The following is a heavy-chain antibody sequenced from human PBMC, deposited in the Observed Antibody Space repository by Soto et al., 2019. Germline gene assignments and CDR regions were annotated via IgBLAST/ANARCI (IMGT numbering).Heavy chain of an antibody. CDR1: GYTLTELS. CDR3: ATIVGALYNWCDP. V-gene: IGHV1-24*01. J-gene: IGHJ5*02. D-gene: IGHD1-26*01. Sequence: ASVKVSCKVSGYTLTELSMHWVRQAPGKGLEWMGGFDPEDGETIYAQRFQGRVTMTEDTSTDTAYMELSSLRSEDTAVYYCATIVGALYNWCDPWGQGTLVTVSS. CDR2: FDPEDGET.